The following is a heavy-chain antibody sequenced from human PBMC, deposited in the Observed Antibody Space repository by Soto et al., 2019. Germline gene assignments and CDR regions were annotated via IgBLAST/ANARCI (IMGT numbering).Heavy chain of an antibody. D-gene: IGHD4-17*01. V-gene: IGHV3-30*18. CDR2: ISYDGSNK. Sequence: QVQLVESGGGVVQPWRSLRLSCAASGFTFSSYGMHWVRQAPGKGLEWVAVISYDGSNKYYADSVKGRFTISRDNSKNTLYLQMNSLRAEDTAVYYCAKSGDGDYEFAYWGQGTLVTVSS. CDR1: GFTFSSYG. J-gene: IGHJ4*02. CDR3: AKSGDGDYEFAY.